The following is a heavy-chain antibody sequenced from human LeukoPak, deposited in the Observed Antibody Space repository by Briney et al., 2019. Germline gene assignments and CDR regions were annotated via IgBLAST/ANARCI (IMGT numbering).Heavy chain of an antibody. V-gene: IGHV4-39*07. CDR3: AKVQKTGTGRGYSDY. CDR1: GGSISSSSYY. Sequence: SETLSLTCTVSGGSISSSSYYWGWIRQPPGKGLEWMGSIDYSGSTFQYPSLKSRVAISTDTSKNQFSLELSSVTAADSAVYYCAKVQKTGTGRGYSDYWGQGTLVTVSS. D-gene: IGHD3-10*01. J-gene: IGHJ4*02. CDR2: IDYSGST.